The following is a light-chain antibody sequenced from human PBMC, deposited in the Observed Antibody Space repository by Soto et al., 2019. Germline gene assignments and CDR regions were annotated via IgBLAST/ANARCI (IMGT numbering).Light chain of an antibody. V-gene: IGKV3-20*01. CDR3: QHYNSYSEA. J-gene: IGKJ1*01. CDR2: GAS. CDR1: QSVTSSY. Sequence: EIVLTQSPGTLSLSPGERATLSCRASQSVTSSYLTWYQQKPGQAPRLLIYGASTRATGIPERFSGSGSGTEFTLTISSLQPDDFATYYCQHYNSYSEAFGQGTKVDNK.